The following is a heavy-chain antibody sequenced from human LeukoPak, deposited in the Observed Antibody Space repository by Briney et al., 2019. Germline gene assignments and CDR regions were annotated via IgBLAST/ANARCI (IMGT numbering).Heavy chain of an antibody. CDR2: VSNSGYNT. CDR3: ARHDGSSFIYYIDH. D-gene: IGHD1-26*01. J-gene: IGHJ4*02. CDR1: GFSVTSCA. Sequence: GGSQRLSCAASGFSVTSCAMSWVRQAPGKGLEWVSTVSNSGYNTWYADSVKGRFTISRDISQNTLHLQMSSLRAEDTALYYCARHDGSSFIYYIDHWGQGALVTVSS. V-gene: IGHV3-23*01.